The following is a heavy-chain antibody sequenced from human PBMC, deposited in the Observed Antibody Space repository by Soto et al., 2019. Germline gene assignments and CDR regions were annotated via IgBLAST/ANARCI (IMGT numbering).Heavy chain of an antibody. D-gene: IGHD1-26*01. J-gene: IGHJ4*02. V-gene: IGHV1-8*02. CDR2: MQPSSGRT. CDR3: ARGVTAGVDY. Sequence: GASVKVSCKASGGTFTGYYMHWVRQTTGQGLEWMGWMQPSSGRTGYAQKFQGRVTMTRDTSINTAYMELSSLTSDDTAFYYCARGVTAGVDYWGQGTLVTVSS. CDR1: GGTFTGYY.